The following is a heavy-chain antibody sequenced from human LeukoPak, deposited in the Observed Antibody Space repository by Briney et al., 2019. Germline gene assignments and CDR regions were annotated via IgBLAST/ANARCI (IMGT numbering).Heavy chain of an antibody. CDR2: ISSSSSTI. D-gene: IGHD6-13*01. J-gene: IGHJ5*02. CDR1: GFTFSSHS. CDR3: ARVVAAAGTLSWFDP. Sequence: PGGSLRLSCAASGFTFSSHSMNWVRQAPGKGLEWVSYISSSSSTIYYADSVKGRFTISRDNAKNSPYLQMNSLRAEDTAVYYCARVVAAAGTLSWFDPWGQGTLVTVSS. V-gene: IGHV3-48*01.